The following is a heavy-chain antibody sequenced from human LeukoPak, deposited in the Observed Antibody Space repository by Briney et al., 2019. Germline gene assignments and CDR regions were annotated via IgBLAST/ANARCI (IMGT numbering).Heavy chain of an antibody. V-gene: IGHV4-61*02. J-gene: IGHJ3*02. CDR3: AFTDAFDI. CDR2: IYTSGST. CDR1: GGSISSGSYY. D-gene: IGHD3-16*01. Sequence: PSETLSLTCTVSGGSISSGSYYWSWIRQPAGKGLEWIGRIYTSGSTNYNPSLKSRVTISVDTSKNQFPLKLSSVTAADTAVYYCAFTDAFDIWGQGTMVTVSS.